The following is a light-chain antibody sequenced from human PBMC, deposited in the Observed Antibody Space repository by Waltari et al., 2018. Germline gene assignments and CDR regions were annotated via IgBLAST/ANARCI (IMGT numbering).Light chain of an antibody. CDR3: HQSYEHPPDT. J-gene: IGKJ2*01. CDR1: QIISKS. V-gene: IGKV1-39*01. Sequence: IQMTQSPSSLSASLGDRVTITCRAGQIISKSLNWYQQKPGKAPQLLIYSASTLRDGVPSRFSGSGSGTDFALTISNLQPEDFATYYCHQSYEHPPDTFGQGTKLELK. CDR2: SAS.